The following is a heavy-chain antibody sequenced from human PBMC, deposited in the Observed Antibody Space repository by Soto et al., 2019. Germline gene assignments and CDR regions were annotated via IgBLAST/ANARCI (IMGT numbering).Heavy chain of an antibody. CDR2: IVTSSAYT. D-gene: IGHD6-13*01. CDR3: ARLRASGWYMGGYLDS. Sequence: QVQLVESGGGLVKPGGSLRLSCVVSGFTFSDYYMSWLRQAPGKGLEWVSYIVTSSAYTKYAESVKGRFSISRDNAKNSLYLEMNSLRVEDTAVYYCARLRASGWYMGGYLDSWGQGTLVTVSS. V-gene: IGHV3-11*06. J-gene: IGHJ4*02. CDR1: GFTFSDYY.